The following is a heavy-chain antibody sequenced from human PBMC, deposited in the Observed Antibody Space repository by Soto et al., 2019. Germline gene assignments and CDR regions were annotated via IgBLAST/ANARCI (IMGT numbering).Heavy chain of an antibody. CDR3: AARSSSWYFWGHYGMDV. CDR2: IVVGSGNT. V-gene: IGHV1-58*01. CDR1: GFTFTSSA. D-gene: IGHD6-13*01. J-gene: IGHJ6*02. Sequence: QMQLVQSGPEVKKPGTSVKVSCKASGFTFTSSAVQWVRQARGQRLEWIGWIVVGSGNTNYAQKFQERVTITRDMSTSTAYMELSSLRSEDTAVYYCAARSSSWYFWGHYGMDVWGQGTTVTVSS.